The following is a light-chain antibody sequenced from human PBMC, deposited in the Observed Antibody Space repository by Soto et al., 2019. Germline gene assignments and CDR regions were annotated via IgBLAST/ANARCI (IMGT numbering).Light chain of an antibody. J-gene: IGLJ2*01. V-gene: IGLV1-47*01. CDR3: AAWDDSLSGRV. CDR2: MNN. CDR1: TSNIGSNY. Sequence: QSVLTQPPSASGTPGQRVTISCSGSTSNIGSNYVYWYQQLPGTAPKLLIYMNNQRPSGVPDRFSGSKSGTSASLAISGLRSEDEAHYYCAAWDDSLSGRVFGGGTQLTVL.